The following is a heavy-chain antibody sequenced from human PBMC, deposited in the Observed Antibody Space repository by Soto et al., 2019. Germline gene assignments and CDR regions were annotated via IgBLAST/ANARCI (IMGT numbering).Heavy chain of an antibody. J-gene: IGHJ1*01. CDR3: ARGRGLGSF. Sequence: SETLSLTCAVYGGSFSGYYWSWIRQPPGKGLEWIGEINHSGSTNYNPSLKSRVTISVDTSKNQFSLKLSSVTAADTAVYYCARGRGLGSFWGQGTLVTVSS. D-gene: IGHD3-22*01. CDR1: GGSFSGYY. CDR2: INHSGST. V-gene: IGHV4-34*01.